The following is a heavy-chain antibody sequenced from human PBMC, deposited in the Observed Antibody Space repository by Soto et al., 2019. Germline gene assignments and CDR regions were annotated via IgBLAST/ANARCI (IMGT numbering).Heavy chain of an antibody. D-gene: IGHD3-9*01. CDR3: ARQFFRYFDWNLYYYYYYGMDV. CDR1: GGSISSSSYY. J-gene: IGHJ6*02. V-gene: IGHV4-39*01. Sequence: SETLSLTCTVSGGSISSSSYYWGWIRQPPGKGLEWIGSIYYSGSTYYNPSLKSRVTISVDTSKNQFSLKLSSVTAADTAVYYCARQFFRYFDWNLYYYYYYGMDVWGQGTTVT. CDR2: IYYSGST.